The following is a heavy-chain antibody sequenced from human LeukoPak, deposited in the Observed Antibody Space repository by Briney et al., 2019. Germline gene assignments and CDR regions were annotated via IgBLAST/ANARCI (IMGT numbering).Heavy chain of an antibody. CDR2: TSAYNGNT. D-gene: IGHD4-23*01. Sequence: ASVKVSCKASGYTFTSYGISWVRQAPGQGLEWMGWTSAYNGNTNYAQKLQGRVTITTDTSTSTAYMELRSLRSDDTAVYYCARDRQLWGGNFNWFDPWGQGTLVTVSS. V-gene: IGHV1-18*01. CDR3: ARDRQLWGGNFNWFDP. CDR1: GYTFTSYG. J-gene: IGHJ5*02.